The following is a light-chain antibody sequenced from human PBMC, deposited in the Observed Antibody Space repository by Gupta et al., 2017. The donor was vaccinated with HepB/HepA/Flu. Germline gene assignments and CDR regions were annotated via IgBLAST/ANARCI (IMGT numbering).Light chain of an antibody. CDR1: HDIKTF. J-gene: IGKJ2*01. CDR2: CAS. Sequence: EIKMTQSPSPLSSSVGDRVTITCQATHDIKTFINWFQQKSGKGPRLLIYCASNLESGVPPRFSASRSGTQFSLSITNLQLKDVASYVCQQYDHLPYTFGQGT. CDR3: QQYDHLPYT. V-gene: IGKV1-33*01.